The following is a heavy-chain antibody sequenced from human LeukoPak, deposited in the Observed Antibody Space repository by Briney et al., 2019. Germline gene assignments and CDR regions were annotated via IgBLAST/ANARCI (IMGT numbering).Heavy chain of an antibody. CDR3: ARTASTVTTAIDY. V-gene: IGHV4-59*01. Sequence: PSETLSLTCTVSGGSISVYYWSWIRQPPGKALEWIGYIDYSGSTNYNPSLKSRVTISVDTSKNQFSLRLRYVTAADTAVYYCARTASTVTTAIDYWGQGTLVTVSS. D-gene: IGHD4-17*01. J-gene: IGHJ4*02. CDR2: IDYSGST. CDR1: GGSISVYY.